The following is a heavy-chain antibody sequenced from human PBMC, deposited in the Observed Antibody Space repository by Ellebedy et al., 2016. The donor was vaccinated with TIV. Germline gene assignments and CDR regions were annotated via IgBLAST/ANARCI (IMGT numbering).Heavy chain of an antibody. CDR2: IWPSDSDT. Sequence: GESLKISCKGSGYSFSNYPIAWVRQMPGKGLEWLGMIWPSDSDTQYSPSIERQVTISVDKSINTAYLQWSSLKASDTAMFYCARRGDGYNPYDYWGQGTLVTVSS. J-gene: IGHJ4*02. CDR3: ARRGDGYNPYDY. D-gene: IGHD5-24*01. CDR1: GYSFSNYP. V-gene: IGHV5-51*01.